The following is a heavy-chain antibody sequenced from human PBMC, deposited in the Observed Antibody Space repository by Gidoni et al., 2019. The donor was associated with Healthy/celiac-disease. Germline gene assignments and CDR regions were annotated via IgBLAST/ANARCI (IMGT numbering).Heavy chain of an antibody. V-gene: IGHV3-9*01. D-gene: IGHD6-13*01. CDR1: VFTFDDYA. CDR2: ISWNSGSI. Sequence: EVQLVESGGGLVQPGRSLRPSFAASVFTFDDYAMHWVRQAPGKGLGGVSGISWNSGSIGYEDSVKGRFTISRDNAKNSLYLQMNSLRAEDTALYYCAKGLHRIAAAGTRKGRGDSYYYGMDVWGQGTTVTVSS. CDR3: AKGLHRIAAAGTRKGRGDSYYYGMDV. J-gene: IGHJ6*02.